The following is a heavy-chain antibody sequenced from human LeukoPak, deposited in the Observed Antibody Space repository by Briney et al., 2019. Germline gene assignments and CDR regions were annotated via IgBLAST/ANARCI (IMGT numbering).Heavy chain of an antibody. CDR2: IGSDGST. J-gene: IGHJ4*02. CDR3: ESSLWDFDC. CDR1: GFTVSSNY. D-gene: IGHD3-10*01. V-gene: IGHV3-66*01. Sequence: GGSLRLSCAASGFTVSSNYMSWVRQAPGKGLEWVTVIGSDGSTYYAESAKGRFTISRDNSKNTLFLQMNSLRAEDTAVYYCESSLWDFDCWGQGAPVTVSS.